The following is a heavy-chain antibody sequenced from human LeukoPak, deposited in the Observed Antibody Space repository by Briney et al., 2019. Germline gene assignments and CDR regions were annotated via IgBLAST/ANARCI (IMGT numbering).Heavy chain of an antibody. CDR2: ISYDGSNK. CDR1: GFTFSSYA. Sequence: GGSLRLSCAASGFTFSSYAMHWVRQAPGKGLEWVAVISYDGSNKYYADSVKGRFTISRDNSKNTLYLQMNSLRAEDTAVYYCARVAGYCSSTSCSASYYYYYMDVWGKGTTVTVSS. J-gene: IGHJ6*03. CDR3: ARVAGYCSSTSCSASYYYYYMDV. D-gene: IGHD2-2*01. V-gene: IGHV3-30-3*01.